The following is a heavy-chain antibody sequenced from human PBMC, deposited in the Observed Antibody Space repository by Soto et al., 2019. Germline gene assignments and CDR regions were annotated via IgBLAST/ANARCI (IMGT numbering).Heavy chain of an antibody. V-gene: IGHV4-4*07. J-gene: IGHJ4*02. CDR3: ARSYFSVGDTGVFDY. D-gene: IGHD1-26*01. Sequence: PSETLSLTCTVSGGSINSYYWSWIRQPAGKGLEWIGRIYSSGSTNYNPSLRSRVTMSVDTSKNKFSLRLSAVTAADTAIYYCARSYFSVGDTGVFDYWGQGTLATVS. CDR2: IYSSGST. CDR1: GGSINSYY.